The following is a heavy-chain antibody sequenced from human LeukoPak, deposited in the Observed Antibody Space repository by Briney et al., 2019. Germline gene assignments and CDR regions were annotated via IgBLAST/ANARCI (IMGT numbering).Heavy chain of an antibody. CDR2: IYSDGGT. CDR3: AKIKWELGYGWFDP. Sequence: GGSLRLSCTASGFTVSSNYMTWVRQAPGRGLEWVSVIYSDGGTYYADSVKGRFTISRDNSKNTLYLQMNSLRAEDTAVYYCAKIKWELGYGWFDPWGQGTLVTVSS. D-gene: IGHD1-26*01. J-gene: IGHJ5*02. V-gene: IGHV3-53*01. CDR1: GFTVSSNY.